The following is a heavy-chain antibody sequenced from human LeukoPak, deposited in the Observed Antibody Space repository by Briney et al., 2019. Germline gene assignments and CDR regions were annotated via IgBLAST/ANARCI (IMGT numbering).Heavy chain of an antibody. V-gene: IGHV3-7*03. CDR3: AREVFFQFDN. J-gene: IGHJ4*02. CDR2: IAANGNDK. CDR1: GFTFRKYW. Sequence: GGSLRLSCAASGFTFRKYWMAWVRQAPGRGLEWVATIAANGNDKDYEDALQGRFAISRDNTRNSLSLRIDSLRAEDTAQYYCAREVFFQFDNWGQGALVTVSS.